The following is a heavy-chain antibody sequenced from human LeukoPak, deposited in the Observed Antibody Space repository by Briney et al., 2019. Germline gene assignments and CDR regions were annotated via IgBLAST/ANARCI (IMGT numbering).Heavy chain of an antibody. CDR3: AKESKWFGELLSGY. Sequence: PEGSLRLSREASGFTFSSYAMSWVRQAPGKGLEWVSAISGSGGSTYYADSVKGRFTISRDNSKNTLYLQMNSLRAEDTAVYYCAKESKWFGELLSGYWGQGTLVTVSS. D-gene: IGHD3-10*01. V-gene: IGHV3-23*01. CDR2: ISGSGGST. J-gene: IGHJ4*02. CDR1: GFTFSSYA.